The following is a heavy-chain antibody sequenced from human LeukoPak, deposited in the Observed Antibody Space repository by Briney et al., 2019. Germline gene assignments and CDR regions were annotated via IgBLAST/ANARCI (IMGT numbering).Heavy chain of an antibody. CDR1: GISVSSNY. CDR2: IYSGGTT. CDR3: AVKYYFDS. J-gene: IGHJ4*02. V-gene: IGHV3-66*01. Sequence: EGSLRLSCAASGISVSSNYMTWVRQAPGKGLEWVSVIYSGGTTHYADSVKGRFTISRDSSKNTLYLQMNSLRAEDTAVYFCAVKYYFDSWGQGTLVTVSS.